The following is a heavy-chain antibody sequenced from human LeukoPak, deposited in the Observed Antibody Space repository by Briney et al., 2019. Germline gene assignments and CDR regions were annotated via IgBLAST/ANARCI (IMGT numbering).Heavy chain of an antibody. V-gene: IGHV1-69*05. CDR3: ARNSMSLGYYYYYYMDV. J-gene: IGHJ6*03. CDR1: GGTFSSYA. CDR2: IIPIFGTA. Sequence: SVKVSCKASGGTFSSYAISWVRQAPGQGLEWMGGIIPIFGTANYAQKFQGRVTITTDESTSTAYTELSSLRSEDTAVYYCARNSMSLGYYYYYYMDVWGKGTTVTVSS. D-gene: IGHD2/OR15-2a*01.